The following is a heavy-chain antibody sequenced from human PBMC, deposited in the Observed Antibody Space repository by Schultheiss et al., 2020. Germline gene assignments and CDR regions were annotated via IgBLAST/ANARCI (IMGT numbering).Heavy chain of an antibody. D-gene: IGHD4-17*01. Sequence: SETLSLTCTVSGGSISSSSYYWGWIRQPPGKGLEWIGSIYYSGSTYYNPSLKSRVTISVDTSKNQFSLKLSSVTAADTAVYYCARYGDYRGVDYWGQGTLVTVSS. CDR1: GGSISSSSYY. J-gene: IGHJ4*02. V-gene: IGHV4-39*01. CDR2: IYYSGST. CDR3: ARYGDYRGVDY.